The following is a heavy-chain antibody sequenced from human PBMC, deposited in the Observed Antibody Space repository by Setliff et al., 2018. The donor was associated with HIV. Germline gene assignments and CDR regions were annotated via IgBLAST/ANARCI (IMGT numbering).Heavy chain of an antibody. Sequence: GGSLRLSCIASGLTVSTNFMTWVRQAPGKGLQWVSVIDSGGSTFYTDAVKGRFTISRDNSQNTVYLQMNSLRAEDTAVYYCARSLPTQYYGPDNWFDPWSQGTLVTVSS. CDR2: IDSGGST. D-gene: IGHD3-10*01. J-gene: IGHJ5*02. CDR3: ARSLPTQYYGPDNWFDP. CDR1: GLTVSTNF. V-gene: IGHV3-66*02.